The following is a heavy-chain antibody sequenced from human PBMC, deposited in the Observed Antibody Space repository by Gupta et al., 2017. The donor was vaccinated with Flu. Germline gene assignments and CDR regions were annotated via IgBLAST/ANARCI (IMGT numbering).Heavy chain of an antibody. CDR3: ARDREGSGGYDFWSGYSVDACDI. Sequence: SMNWVRQASGKGLEWVSSISSSSSYIYYADSVKGRFTISRDNAKNSLYLQMNSLRAEDTAVYYCARDREGSGGYDFWSGYSVDACDIWGQGTMVTVSA. D-gene: IGHD3-3*01. CDR2: ISSSSSYI. J-gene: IGHJ3*02. CDR1: S. V-gene: IGHV3-21*01.